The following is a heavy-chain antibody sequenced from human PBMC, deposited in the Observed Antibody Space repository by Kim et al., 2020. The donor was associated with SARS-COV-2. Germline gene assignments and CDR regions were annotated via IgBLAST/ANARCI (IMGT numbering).Heavy chain of an antibody. V-gene: IGHV1-2*02. Sequence: ASVKVSCKASGYTFTDYHIHWVRQAPGQGLEWMGWINPDNGDTVYAQIFHGRVTMTRDTSISTAYMDLSRLTSGDTAVYFCARDSALDYGDYVDNYFDPWGQGTLVTVSS. D-gene: IGHD4-17*01. J-gene: IGHJ5*02. CDR1: GYTFTDYH. CDR3: ARDSALDYGDYVDNYFDP. CDR2: INPDNGDT.